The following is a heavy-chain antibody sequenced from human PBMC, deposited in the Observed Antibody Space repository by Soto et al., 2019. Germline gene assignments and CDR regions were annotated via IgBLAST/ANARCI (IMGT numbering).Heavy chain of an antibody. CDR2: IIPIFGTA. Sequence: SVKVSCKASGGTFSSYAISWVRQAPGQGLEWMGGIIPIFGTANYAQKFQGRVTITADESTSTAYMELSSLRSEDTAVYYCARILAGSSSWYGYYYYYGMDVWGQGTTVTVSS. J-gene: IGHJ6*02. V-gene: IGHV1-69*13. CDR3: ARILAGSSSWYGYYYYYGMDV. CDR1: GGTFSSYA. D-gene: IGHD6-13*01.